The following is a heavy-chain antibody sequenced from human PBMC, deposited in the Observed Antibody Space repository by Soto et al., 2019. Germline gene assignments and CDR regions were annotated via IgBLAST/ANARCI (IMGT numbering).Heavy chain of an antibody. CDR1: GGSISSSSYY. CDR2: ISYSGGT. CDR3: AKGHSGYQSNIVGGY. J-gene: IGHJ4*02. Sequence: QLQLQESGPGLVKPSETLSLTCTVSGGSISSSSYYWGWIRQSPGKGLEWIASISYSGGTYYNPSLKSRVTISVDTSKNQFSRKLSSVTAADTAVYYCAKGHSGYQSNIVGGYWGQGTLVTVSS. V-gene: IGHV4-39*01. D-gene: IGHD5-12*01.